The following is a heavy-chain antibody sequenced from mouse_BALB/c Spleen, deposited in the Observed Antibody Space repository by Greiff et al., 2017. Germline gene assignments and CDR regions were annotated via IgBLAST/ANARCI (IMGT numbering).Heavy chain of an antibody. V-gene: IGHV2-9*02. J-gene: IGHJ3*01. D-gene: IGHD1-1*01. CDR3: AGYYGSSYDWFAY. Sequence: VKVVESGPGLVAPSQSLSITCTVSGFSLTSYGVHWVRQPPGKGLEWLGVIWAGGSTNYNSALMSRLSISKDNSKSQVFLKMNSLQTDDTAMYYCAGYYGSSYDWFAYWGQGTLVTVSA. CDR2: IWAGGST. CDR1: GFSLTSYG.